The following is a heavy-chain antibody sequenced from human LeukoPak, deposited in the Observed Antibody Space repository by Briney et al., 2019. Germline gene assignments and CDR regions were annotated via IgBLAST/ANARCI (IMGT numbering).Heavy chain of an antibody. V-gene: IGHV1-69*01. D-gene: IGHD2-2*01. J-gene: IGHJ4*02. CDR2: IIPIFGTA. Sequence: SVKVSCKASGGTFSSYAISWVRQAPGQGLEWMGGIIPIFGTANYAQKFQGRVTITADESTSTAYMELSSLRSEDTAVYYCARQYRLGYCSSTSCYYFDYWGQGTLVTVSS. CDR3: ARQYRLGYCSSTSCYYFDY. CDR1: GGTFSSYA.